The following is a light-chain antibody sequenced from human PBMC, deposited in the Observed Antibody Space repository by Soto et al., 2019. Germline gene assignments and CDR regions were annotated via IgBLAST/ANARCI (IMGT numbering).Light chain of an antibody. CDR1: QSVSTY. V-gene: IGKV3-11*01. CDR2: DAS. CDR3: PPRGNRGGV. Sequence: EIVLTQSPASLSLSPGERANLSCRTSQSVSTYLAWYQQRPGQAPRLLIYDASKRATGVPPRFSGSGSETDFTLTINSLEPEDSAVYYCPPRGNRGGVFGGGTKVEIK. J-gene: IGKJ4*01.